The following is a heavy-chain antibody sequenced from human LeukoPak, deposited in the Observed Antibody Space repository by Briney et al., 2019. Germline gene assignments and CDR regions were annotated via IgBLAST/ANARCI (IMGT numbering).Heavy chain of an antibody. D-gene: IGHD2-2*02. J-gene: IGHJ5*02. CDR2: IIPIFGTA. V-gene: IGHV1-69*13. Sequence: GASVKVSCKASGGTFSSYAISWVRQAPGQGLEWMGGIIPIFGTANYAQKFQGRVTITADESTSTAYMELSSLRSEDTAVYYCARDDRYCSSTSCYIDWFDPWGQGTLVTVSS. CDR3: ARDDRYCSSTSCYIDWFDP. CDR1: GGTFSSYA.